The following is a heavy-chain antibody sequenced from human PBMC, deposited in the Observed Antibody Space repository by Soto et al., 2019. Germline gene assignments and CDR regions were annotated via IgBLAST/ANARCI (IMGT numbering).Heavy chain of an antibody. CDR3: ARDHNPGQLWLPGYYYYGMDV. CDR1: GFTFSIYS. V-gene: IGHV3-21*01. CDR2: ISSSSSYI. D-gene: IGHD5-18*01. Sequence: GGSLGLSCAACGFTFSIYSMDLARQAPGTGLEWVSSISSSSSYIYYADSVKGRFTISRDNAKNSLYLQMNSLRAEDTAVYYCARDHNPGQLWLPGYYYYGMDVWGQGTTVTVSS. J-gene: IGHJ6*02.